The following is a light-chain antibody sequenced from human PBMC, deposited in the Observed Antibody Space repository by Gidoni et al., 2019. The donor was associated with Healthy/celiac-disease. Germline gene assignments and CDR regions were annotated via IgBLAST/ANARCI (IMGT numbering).Light chain of an antibody. Sequence: QLVLTQSPSASASLGASVTLTCTLSSGHSSYAIAWHQQQPEKGPRYLMKINSDGRHSKGDGVPDRFSGSSAGAERYLTISSLQSEDEADYDCQTWGTGIRVFGGGTKVTVL. J-gene: IGLJ3*02. CDR1: SGHSSYA. CDR2: INSDGRH. V-gene: IGLV4-69*01. CDR3: QTWGTGIRV.